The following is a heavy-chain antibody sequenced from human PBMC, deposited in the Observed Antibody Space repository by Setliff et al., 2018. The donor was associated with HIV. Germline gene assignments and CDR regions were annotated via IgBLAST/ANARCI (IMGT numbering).Heavy chain of an antibody. CDR2: IYYSGSS. Sequence: TLSLTCNVSGGSVSSGGYYWSWIRQHPGKGLEWIGYIYYSGSSYYNPSLKSRVIMSLDTSENQFSLKLNSVTAADTAVYYCVRDSFDYAQELWGQGTLVTVSS. D-gene: IGHD3-9*01. CDR1: GGSVSSGGYY. J-gene: IGHJ4*02. V-gene: IGHV4-31*03. CDR3: VRDSFDYAQEL.